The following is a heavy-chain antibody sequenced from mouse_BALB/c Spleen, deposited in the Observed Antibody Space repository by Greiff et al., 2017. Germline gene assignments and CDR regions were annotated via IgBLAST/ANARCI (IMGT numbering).Heavy chain of an antibody. CDR2: INPSTGYT. CDR1: GYTFTSYW. CDR3: ARSTMIIYFDY. D-gene: IGHD2-4*01. Sequence: QVQLKESGAELAKPGASVKMSCKASGYTFTSYWMHWVKQRPGQGLEWIGYINPSTGYTEYNQKFKDKATLTADKSSSTAYMQLSSLTSEDSAVYYCARSTMIIYFDYWGQGTTLTVSS. J-gene: IGHJ2*01. V-gene: IGHV1-7*01.